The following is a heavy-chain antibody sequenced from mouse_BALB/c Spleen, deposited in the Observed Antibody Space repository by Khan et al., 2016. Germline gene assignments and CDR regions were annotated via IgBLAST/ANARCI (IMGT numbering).Heavy chain of an antibody. CDR2: IWAGGST. D-gene: IGHD2-4*01. CDR3: ARDDQDYDAWFAS. J-gene: IGHJ3*01. CDR1: GFSLTSSG. V-gene: IGHV2-9*02. Sequence: QVQLKESGPGLVAPSQSLSITCTVSGFSLTSSGVHWVRQPPGKGLDWLGVIWAGGSTDYNSALMSRLSITKDNSQNQVFLKMNSLQTDDTALYYCARDDQDYDAWFASWGQATLVTVSA.